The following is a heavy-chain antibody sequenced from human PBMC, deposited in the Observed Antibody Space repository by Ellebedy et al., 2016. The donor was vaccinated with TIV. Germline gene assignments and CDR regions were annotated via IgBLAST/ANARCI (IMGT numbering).Heavy chain of an antibody. CDR3: ARIGGYSYGLPFDY. CDR2: IDWDDDE. CDR1: GFSLTTDGMC. Sequence: SGPTLVKPTQTLTLTCTFSGFSLTTDGMCVSWIRQPSGKALEWLARIDWDDDEFYTTSLKTRLTISKDTSKSQVVLTMTNMDPVDTATYYCARIGGYSYGLPFDYWGQGTLVTVSS. J-gene: IGHJ4*02. V-gene: IGHV2-70*17. D-gene: IGHD5-18*01.